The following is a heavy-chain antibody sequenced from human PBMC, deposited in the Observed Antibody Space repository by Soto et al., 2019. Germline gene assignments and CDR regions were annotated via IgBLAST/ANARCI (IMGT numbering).Heavy chain of an antibody. CDR1: GYTFTSYP. J-gene: IGHJ5*02. Sequence: QVQLVQSGPEEKKPGASVKVSCKASGYTFTSYPLNWLRQAPGQRPEWMGWINAGNGATKYSQKFQGRVAITRDTXXSTTYMQWSRLRFYDTAVYYCATDRGGYCSGGSCSEAWFDPCGQGTLVTVSS. CDR2: INAGNGAT. CDR3: ATDRGGYCSGGSCSEAWFDP. D-gene: IGHD2-15*01. V-gene: IGHV1-3*05.